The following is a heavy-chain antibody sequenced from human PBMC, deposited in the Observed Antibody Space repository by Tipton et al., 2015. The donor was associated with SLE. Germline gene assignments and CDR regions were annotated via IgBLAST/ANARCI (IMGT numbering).Heavy chain of an antibody. V-gene: IGHV3-33*01. CDR2: VWYGGNDK. CDR3: ASGWGANHHHSYLDS. Sequence: SLRLSCAASGFTFSSYGMNWVRQAPGKGLEWVAVVWYGGNDKNYADYVRGRFTISRDNSKNTLYLQMNSLTVEDTAVYYCASGWGANHHHSYLDSWGQGTLVTVSS. CDR1: GFTFSSYG. J-gene: IGHJ4*02. D-gene: IGHD3-16*01.